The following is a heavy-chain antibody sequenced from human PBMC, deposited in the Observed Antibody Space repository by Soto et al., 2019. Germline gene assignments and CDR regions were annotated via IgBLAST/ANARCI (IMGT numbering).Heavy chain of an antibody. CDR3: ARVGDGGYSGYEPFDY. CDR1: GGSISSGGYS. Sequence: PSETLSLTCAVSGGSISSGGYSWSWIRQPPGKGLEWTGYIYHSGSTYYNPSLKSRVTISVDRSKNQFSLKLSSVTAADTAVYYCARVGDGGYSGYEPFDYWGQGTLVTVSS. V-gene: IGHV4-30-2*01. CDR2: IYHSGST. D-gene: IGHD5-12*01. J-gene: IGHJ4*02.